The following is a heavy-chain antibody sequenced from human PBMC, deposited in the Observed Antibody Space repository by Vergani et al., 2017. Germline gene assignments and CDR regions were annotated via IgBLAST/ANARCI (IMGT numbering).Heavy chain of an antibody. J-gene: IGHJ6*03. CDR1: GFSFSSHA. CDR3: AKAGSVTSGSLQYNFYMDV. CDR2: ISNDGSKK. Sequence: QVQLAESGGSRVQPGRSLSLSCAASGFSFSSHAIHWVRQAPGKGLEWVAVISNDGSKKYYADSVKGPFTISRDNSKNTLDLQMNSLRTQDTAVYYCAKAGSVTSGSLQYNFYMDVWGKGTTVTVS. D-gene: IGHD3-10*01. V-gene: IGHV3-30*18.